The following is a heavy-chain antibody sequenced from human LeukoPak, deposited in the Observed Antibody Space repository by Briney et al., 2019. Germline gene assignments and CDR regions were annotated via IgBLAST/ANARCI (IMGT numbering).Heavy chain of an antibody. J-gene: IGHJ4*02. CDR3: ARDRIAVAGTVDY. CDR1: GFTFSSYS. D-gene: IGHD6-19*01. CDR2: ISSSSSYI. Sequence: GGSLRLSCAASGFTFSSYSMNWVRQAPGKGLEWVSSISSSSSYIYYAASVKGRFTISRDNAKNSLYLQMNSLRAEDTAVYYCARDRIAVAGTVDYWGQGTLVTVSS. V-gene: IGHV3-21*01.